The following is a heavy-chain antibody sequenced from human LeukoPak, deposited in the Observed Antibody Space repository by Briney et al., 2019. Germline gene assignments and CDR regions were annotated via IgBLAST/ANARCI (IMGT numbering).Heavy chain of an antibody. CDR2: TYYRSDWYS. Sequence: SQTLSLTCAISGDRVSSNSAAWIWIRQSPSRGLEWLGRTYYRSDWYSDYAVSVKSRLSITPDTAKNQFSLQLNSVTPEDTAIYYCAREGSYFDYWGQGTLVTVSS. CDR3: AREGSYFDY. V-gene: IGHV6-1*01. CDR1: GDRVSSNSAA. J-gene: IGHJ4*02.